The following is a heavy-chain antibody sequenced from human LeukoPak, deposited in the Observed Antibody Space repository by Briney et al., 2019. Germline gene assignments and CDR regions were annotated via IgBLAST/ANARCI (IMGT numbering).Heavy chain of an antibody. Sequence: GGSLRLSCAASGFTFSSYAMSWVRQAPGKGLEWVSGISGSGGGTYYADSVKGRFTISKDNSKKTLYLQMNSLRAEDTAVYYCAKYAVAGADNWFDSWGQGTLATVSS. J-gene: IGHJ5*01. CDR1: GFTFSSYA. D-gene: IGHD6-19*01. CDR3: AKYAVAGADNWFDS. V-gene: IGHV3-23*01. CDR2: ISGSGGGT.